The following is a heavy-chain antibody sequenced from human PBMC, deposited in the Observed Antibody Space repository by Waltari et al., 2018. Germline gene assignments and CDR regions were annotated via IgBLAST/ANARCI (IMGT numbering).Heavy chain of an antibody. J-gene: IGHJ4*02. Sequence: QVQLQQWGAGLLKPSETLSLTCAVYGGSFSGYYWSWTRQPPGKGLEWIGEINHSGSTNYNPSLKSRVTISVDTSKNQFSLKLSSVTAADTAVYYCGRQAFGVGYVHPPDHWGQGILVTVSS. CDR1: GGSFSGYY. V-gene: IGHV4-34*01. CDR2: INHSGST. D-gene: IGHD3-16*01. CDR3: GRQAFGVGYVHPPDH.